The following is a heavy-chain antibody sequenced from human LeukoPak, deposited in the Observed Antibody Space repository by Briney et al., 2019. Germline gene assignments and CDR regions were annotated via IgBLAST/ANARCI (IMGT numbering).Heavy chain of an antibody. V-gene: IGHV3-21*01. CDR2: ISSSSSYI. Sequence: PGGSLRLSCAASRVTFISYIRSGVRQAPGEGLEWVSSISSSSSYIYYAYSVKGRFTISRDNSKNSLYLQMNSLRAEDTAVYYCARDYSAAGLIGTRGYYYYMDVWGKGTTVTVSS. CDR3: ARDYSAAGLIGTRGYYYYMDV. D-gene: IGHD6-19*01. J-gene: IGHJ6*03. CDR1: RVTFISYI.